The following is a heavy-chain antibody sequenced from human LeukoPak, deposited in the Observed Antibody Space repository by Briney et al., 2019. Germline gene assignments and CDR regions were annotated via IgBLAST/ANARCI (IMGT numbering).Heavy chain of an antibody. D-gene: IGHD1-26*01. Sequence: ASVKVSCEASGYSFTGYYMHWVRQAPGQGLEWMGWINPNSGGTNYAQKFQGRVTMTRDTSISAAYMELSSLRSDDTAFYYCARERTSGSYSWFDPWGQGTLVTVSS. CDR2: INPNSGGT. V-gene: IGHV1-2*02. CDR3: ARERTSGSYSWFDP. J-gene: IGHJ5*02. CDR1: GYSFTGYY.